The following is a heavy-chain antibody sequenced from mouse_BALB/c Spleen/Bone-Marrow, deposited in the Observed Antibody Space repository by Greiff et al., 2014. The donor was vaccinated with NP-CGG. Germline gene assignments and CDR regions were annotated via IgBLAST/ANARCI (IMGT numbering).Heavy chain of an antibody. D-gene: IGHD1-1*01. Sequence: EVQVVESGGGLVQPGGSRKLSCAASGFTFSSFDMHWVRQAPEKGLEWVAYISSGSSTIYYADTVMGRFTISRDNPKNTLFLQMTSLRSEETAMYYCARSGSSSGYFDYWGQGTTLTVSS. V-gene: IGHV5-17*02. J-gene: IGHJ2*01. CDR1: GFTFSSFD. CDR3: ARSGSSSGYFDY. CDR2: ISSGSSTI.